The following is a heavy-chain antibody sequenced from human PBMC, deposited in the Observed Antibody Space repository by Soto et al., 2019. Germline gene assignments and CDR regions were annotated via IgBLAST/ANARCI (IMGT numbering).Heavy chain of an antibody. CDR1: GFTFSSYA. CDR3: ARDRERDAWYEDY. V-gene: IGHV3-23*01. D-gene: IGHD6-13*01. CDR2: ISGSGGST. Sequence: LRLSCAASGFTFSSYAMSWVRQAPGKGLEWVSGISGSGGSTYYADSAKGRFTISRDNSKSTLYLQMNSLRAEDTAVYYCARDRERDAWYEDYWGQGTLVTVSS. J-gene: IGHJ4*02.